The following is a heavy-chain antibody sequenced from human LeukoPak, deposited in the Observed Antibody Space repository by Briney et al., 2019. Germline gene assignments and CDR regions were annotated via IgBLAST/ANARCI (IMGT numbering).Heavy chain of an antibody. Sequence: ASVKVSCKASGYTFTSYYMHWVRQAPGKGVEWMGISNPSGGSTSYAQKFQGRVTMTRDTSTSTVYMELSSLTSEDTAVYYCARDRGGIAARRNWFDPWGQGTLVTVSS. J-gene: IGHJ5*02. CDR2: SNPSGGST. D-gene: IGHD6-6*01. CDR1: GYTFTSYY. V-gene: IGHV1-46*01. CDR3: ARDRGGIAARRNWFDP.